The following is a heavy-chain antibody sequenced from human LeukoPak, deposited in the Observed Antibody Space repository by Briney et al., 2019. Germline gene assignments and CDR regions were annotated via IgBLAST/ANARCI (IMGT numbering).Heavy chain of an antibody. CDR1: GFTFSSYW. CDR3: TTDIRYCSSTSCYSNDY. V-gene: IGHV3-7*03. J-gene: IGHJ4*02. D-gene: IGHD2-2*02. Sequence: GGSLRLSCAASGFTFSSYWMSWVRQAPGKGLEWVANIKQDGSEKYYVDSVKGRFTISRDNAKNSLYLQMNSLKTEDTAVYYCTTDIRYCSSTSCYSNDYWGQGTLVTVSS. CDR2: IKQDGSEK.